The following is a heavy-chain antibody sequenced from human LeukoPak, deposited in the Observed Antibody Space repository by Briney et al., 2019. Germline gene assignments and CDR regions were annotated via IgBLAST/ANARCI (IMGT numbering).Heavy chain of an antibody. J-gene: IGHJ3*02. CDR2: ITSGDNT. V-gene: IGHV3-23*01. CDR3: AKAGVTTVWDAFPI. Sequence: GSLRLSCAASGFTFSNYAMSWVRQAPGKGLEWVSGITSGDNTYYADPVKGRVTISRDNSKNTLYLQMNSLRVEDTAIYYCAKAGVTTVWDAFPIWGQGTTVTVSS. CDR1: GFTFSNYA. D-gene: IGHD4-17*01.